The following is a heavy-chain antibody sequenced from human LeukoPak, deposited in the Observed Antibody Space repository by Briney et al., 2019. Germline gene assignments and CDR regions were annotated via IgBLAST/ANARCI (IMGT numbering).Heavy chain of an antibody. Sequence: GVSLRLSCAGSGFIFRDVWMSWVRQAPGKGLEWVGRIKSKSDGGTIDYAAPVNGRVTMSRHDSKKTVSLEMNNLETEDTGVYYCTTDLDYWGQGTLVTVSS. V-gene: IGHV3-15*01. CDR2: IKSKSDGGTI. J-gene: IGHJ4*02. CDR3: TTDLDY. CDR1: GFIFRDVW.